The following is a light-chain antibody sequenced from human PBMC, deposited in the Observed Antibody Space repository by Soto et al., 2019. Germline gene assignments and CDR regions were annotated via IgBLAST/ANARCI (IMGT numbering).Light chain of an antibody. Sequence: QSALTQPASVSGSPGQSITISCTGTSSDVGGYDYVSWYQHQPGKAPKLVISEVTNRPSGVSDRFSVSRSGNTAALTISGLQAEDEADYYCSSYTTSSILVFGGGTKVTVL. J-gene: IGLJ3*02. CDR1: SSDVGGYDY. V-gene: IGLV2-14*01. CDR2: EVT. CDR3: SSYTTSSILV.